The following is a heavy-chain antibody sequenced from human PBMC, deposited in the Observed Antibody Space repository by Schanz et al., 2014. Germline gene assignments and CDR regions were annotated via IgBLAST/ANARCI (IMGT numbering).Heavy chain of an antibody. D-gene: IGHD2-2*01. CDR3: ARRASCSRICWPFDS. J-gene: IGHJ4*02. Sequence: DVQLVESGGGLVQPGGSLRLSCAASGFTFSDHYMDWVRQAPGKGLEWVGRVRNKNNRDTAEYAAAVKGRFAITRDDTKNTLYLLMNSLMTEDTAMVYCARRASCSRICWPFDSWGQGTLVTVSS. CDR2: VRNKNNRDTA. CDR1: GFTFSDHY. V-gene: IGHV3-72*01.